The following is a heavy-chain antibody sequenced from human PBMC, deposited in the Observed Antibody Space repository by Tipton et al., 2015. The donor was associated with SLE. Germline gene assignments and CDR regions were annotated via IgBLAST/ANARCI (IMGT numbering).Heavy chain of an antibody. CDR2: IYYTGSS. V-gene: IGHV4-59*01. CDR1: GGSMNDYY. D-gene: IGHD1-26*01. Sequence: TLSLTCTVSGGSMNDYYWSWIRQPPGKGLEWIGYIYYTGSSNHNPSLKGRVTMSVDTSKNQFSLSVNSVTAADTAVYYCARTLGAIAHTVYDAFDIWGQGKMVTVSS. J-gene: IGHJ3*02. CDR3: ARTLGAIAHTVYDAFDI.